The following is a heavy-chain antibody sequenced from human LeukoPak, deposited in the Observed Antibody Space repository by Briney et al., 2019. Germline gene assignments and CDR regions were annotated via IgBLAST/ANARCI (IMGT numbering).Heavy chain of an antibody. CDR2: ISYDGSNK. J-gene: IGHJ4*02. V-gene: IGHV3-30*03. Sequence: GGSLRLSCAASGFTFSSYGMHWVRQAPGKGLEWVAVISYDGSNKYYADSVKGRFTISRDNSKNTLYLQMNSLRAEDTAVYYCARDPSNSGTYYVLDYWGQGTLVTVSS. D-gene: IGHD1-26*01. CDR3: ARDPSNSGTYYVLDY. CDR1: GFTFSSYG.